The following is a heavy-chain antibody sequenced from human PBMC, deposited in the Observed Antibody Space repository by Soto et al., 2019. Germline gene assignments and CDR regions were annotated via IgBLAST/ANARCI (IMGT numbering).Heavy chain of an antibody. J-gene: IGHJ5*02. CDR3: ASGRPNYYDSSGSLDP. D-gene: IGHD3-22*01. Sequence: QVQLQQWGAGLLKPSETLSLTCAVYGGSFSGYYWSWIRQPPGKGLEWIGEINHSGSTNYNPSLKSRVTISVDTSKNQFSLKLSSVTAADTAVYYCASGRPNYYDSSGSLDPWGQGTLVTVSS. CDR1: GGSFSGYY. CDR2: INHSGST. V-gene: IGHV4-34*01.